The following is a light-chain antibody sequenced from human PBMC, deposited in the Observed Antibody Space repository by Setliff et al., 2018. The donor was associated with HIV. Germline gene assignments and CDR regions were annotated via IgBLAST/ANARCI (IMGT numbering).Light chain of an antibody. CDR2: DDN. Sequence: SYELTQPHSVSVAPGKTARITCGGNKIGSKSVHWYKQKPGQAPVLVVYDDNDRPSGIPERFSGSNSGNTATLTISMVEAVDEADYYCQVWDSSSDHHVFGTGTKVTVL. CDR1: KIGSKS. CDR3: QVWDSSSDHHV. V-gene: IGLV3-21*03. J-gene: IGLJ1*01.